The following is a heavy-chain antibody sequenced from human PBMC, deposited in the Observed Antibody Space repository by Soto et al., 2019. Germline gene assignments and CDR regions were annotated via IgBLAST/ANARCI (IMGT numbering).Heavy chain of an antibody. CDR1: GDSVSSNSAA. Sequence: QVQLQQSGPGLVKPSQTLSLTCAISGDSVSSNSAAWNWIRQSPSRGLEWLGRAYYRSQWYYDSAVFVRSRITVIPATSKNQFSLQLSSVTPEDTAVYFCTKQKGDSRTYNGMDVWGQGTTVIVSS. CDR3: TKQKGDSRTYNGMDV. D-gene: IGHD2-21*02. CDR2: AYYRSQWYY. J-gene: IGHJ6*02. V-gene: IGHV6-1*01.